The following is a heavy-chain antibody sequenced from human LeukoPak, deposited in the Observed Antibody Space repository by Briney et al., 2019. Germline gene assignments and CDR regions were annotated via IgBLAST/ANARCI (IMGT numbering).Heavy chain of an antibody. V-gene: IGHV1-8*01. CDR1: GGTFTSYD. D-gene: IGHD6-6*01. J-gene: IGHJ5*02. CDR3: ARAPPSSNWFDP. Sequence: ASVKVSCKASGGTFTSYDINWVRQATGQGLEWMGWMNPNSGNTGYAQKFQGRVTMTRNTSISTAYMELSSLRSEDTAVYYCARAPPSSNWFDPWGQGTLVTVSS. CDR2: MNPNSGNT.